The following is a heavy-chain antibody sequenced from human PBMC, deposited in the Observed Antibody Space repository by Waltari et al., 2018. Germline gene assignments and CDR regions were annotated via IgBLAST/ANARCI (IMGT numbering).Heavy chain of an antibody. CDR3: ATLGYSSGWSNY. CDR2: YDPEDGET. V-gene: IGHV1-24*01. CDR1: GYTLTELS. Sequence: QVQLVQSGAEVKKPGASVKVSCKVSGYTLTELSMHWVRQAPGKGLEWMGGYDPEDGETIYEQKFQGRVTMTEDTSTDTAYMELSSLRSEDTAVYYCATLGYSSGWSNYWGQGTLVTVSS. J-gene: IGHJ4*02. D-gene: IGHD6-19*01.